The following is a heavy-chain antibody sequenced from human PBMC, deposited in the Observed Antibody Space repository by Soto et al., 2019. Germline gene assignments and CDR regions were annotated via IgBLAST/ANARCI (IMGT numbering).Heavy chain of an antibody. CDR1: GGSFSGYY. CDR2: INHSGST. V-gene: IGHV4-34*01. D-gene: IGHD2-8*01. CDR3: EGLGTNGVWY. Sequence: PSETLSLTCAVYGGSFSGYYWSWIRQPPGKGLEWIGEINHSGSTNYNPSLKSRVTISVDTSKNQFSLKLSSVTAADTAVYYCEGLGTNGVWYWGPGTLLTVSS. J-gene: IGHJ4*02.